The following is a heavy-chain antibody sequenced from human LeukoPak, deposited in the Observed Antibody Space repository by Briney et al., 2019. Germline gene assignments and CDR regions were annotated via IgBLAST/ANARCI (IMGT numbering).Heavy chain of an antibody. J-gene: IGHJ3*01. CDR2: ISRAGDRT. CDR1: GFIFSSYG. Sequence: GGSLRLSCVGSGFIFSSYGMGWVRQAPGKGLEWVSSISRAGDRTYYEDSVKGRFTISRDNSRNTMYLQMNSLRAEDTAVYYCARGESFAFDVWGQGTMVTVSS. V-gene: IGHV3-23*01. CDR3: ARGESFAFDV.